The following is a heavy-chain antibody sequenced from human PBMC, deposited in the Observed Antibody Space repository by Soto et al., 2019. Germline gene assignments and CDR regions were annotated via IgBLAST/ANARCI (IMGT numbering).Heavy chain of an antibody. CDR3: ARQLIAVAGNDAFDI. J-gene: IGHJ3*02. CDR2: IYYSGST. V-gene: IGHV4-39*01. CDR1: CGSLPRSSFY. Sequence: ETPSPPRPVSCGSLPRSSFYCGWFRPPPGKGLEWIGSIYYSGSTYYNPSLKSRVTISVDTSKNQFSLKLSSVTAADTAVYYCARQLIAVAGNDAFDIWGQGTMVTVSS. D-gene: IGHD6-19*01.